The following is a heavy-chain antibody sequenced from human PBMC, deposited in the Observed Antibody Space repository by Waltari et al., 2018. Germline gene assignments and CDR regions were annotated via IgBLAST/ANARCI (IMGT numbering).Heavy chain of an antibody. CDR3: ATRDILGGSQNYYYYGMDV. V-gene: IGHV3-30*03. CDR1: RFSLTTYG. CDR2: ISADGSYE. J-gene: IGHJ6*02. D-gene: IGHD1-26*01. Sequence: VQLVESGGGVVQPGRSLRLSCAASRFSLTTYGMHSVRQAPGKGLEWVAFISADGSYEYYPDAVKGRFTISRDNSKTTVFLQMNSLRDEDTAVYYCATRDILGGSQNYYYYGMDVWGQGTRVTVSS.